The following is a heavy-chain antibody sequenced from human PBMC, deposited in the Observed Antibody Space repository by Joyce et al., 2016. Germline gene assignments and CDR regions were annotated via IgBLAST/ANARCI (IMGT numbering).Heavy chain of an antibody. CDR3: ARTTRDSLDS. D-gene: IGHD4-11*01. V-gene: IGHV5-51*01. CDR1: GHKFTTYW. CDR2: IYPGDSDT. J-gene: IGHJ4*02. Sequence: EVQLVQSGAEVKKPGESLKISCKDFGHKFTTYWVAWVRQLPGKGLGGMGIIYPGDSDTRYSPAVQGQVTFSADRSTSTAYLHLSSLKVSDTATYYCARTTRDSLDSWGQGTLVTVSS.